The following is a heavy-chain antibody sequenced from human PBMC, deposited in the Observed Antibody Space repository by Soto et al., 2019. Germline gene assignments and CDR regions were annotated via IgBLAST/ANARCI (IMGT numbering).Heavy chain of an antibody. CDR3: ARDRTIFGVTTIDY. CDR1: GGSISSYY. CDR2: IYYSGST. Sequence: SETLSLTCTVSGGSISSYYWSWIRQPPGKGLEWIGYIYYSGSTNYNPSLKSRVTISVDTSKNQFSLKLSSVTAADTAVYYCARDRTIFGVTTIDYWGQGTLVTVSS. V-gene: IGHV4-59*12. J-gene: IGHJ4*02. D-gene: IGHD3-3*01.